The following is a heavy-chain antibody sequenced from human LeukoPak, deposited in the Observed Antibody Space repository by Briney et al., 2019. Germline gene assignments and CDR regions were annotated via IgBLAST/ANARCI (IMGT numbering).Heavy chain of an antibody. Sequence: ASVKVSCKVSGYTLTELSIHWVRQAPGKGLEWMGGFDPEDGETIYAQKFQGRVTMTEDTSTDTAYMELSSLRSEDTAVYYCAIYYYDSSGYHYWGQGTLVTVSS. CDR1: GYTLTELS. D-gene: IGHD3-22*01. CDR3: AIYYYDSSGYHY. J-gene: IGHJ4*02. V-gene: IGHV1-24*01. CDR2: FDPEDGET.